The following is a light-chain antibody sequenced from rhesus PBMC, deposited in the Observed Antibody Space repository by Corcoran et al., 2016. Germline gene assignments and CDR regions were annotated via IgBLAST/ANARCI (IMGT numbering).Light chain of an antibody. CDR3: QQHTSHPLT. V-gene: IGKV1-28*03. Sequence: DIQMTQSPSSLSASVGDTVTITCRASQGISSYLNWFQQKPGKAPKLLIYAESSLQSGVPSRFSGSGSGSVFTLPIRSLQPEDFSASYCQQHTSHPLTFGGRTKVELK. J-gene: IGKJ4*01. CDR1: QGISSY. CDR2: AES.